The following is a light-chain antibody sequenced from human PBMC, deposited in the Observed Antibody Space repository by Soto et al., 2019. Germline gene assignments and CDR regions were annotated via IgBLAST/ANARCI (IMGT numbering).Light chain of an antibody. V-gene: IGLV2-14*01. CDR2: EVN. Sequence: QSVLTQPASVSGSPGQSSTISFTGTSSDVAFYNHVSWYQQHPGKAPKLLIYEVNNRPSGVSHRFSGSKSGNTASLTISGLQAEDEADYYCSSFASTHTYVFGTGTKVT. CDR3: SSFASTHTYV. CDR1: SSDVAFYNH. J-gene: IGLJ1*01.